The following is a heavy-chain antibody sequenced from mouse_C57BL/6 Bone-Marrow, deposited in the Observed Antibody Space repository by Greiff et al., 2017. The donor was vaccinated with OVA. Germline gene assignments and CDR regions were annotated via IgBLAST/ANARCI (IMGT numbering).Heavy chain of an antibody. CDR2: ISDGGSYT. V-gene: IGHV5-4*01. J-gene: IGHJ3*01. Sequence: DVQLQESGGGLVKPGGSLKLSCAASGFTFSSYAMSWVRQTPEKRLEWVATISDGGSYTYYPDNVKGRFTISRDNAKNNLYLQMSHLKSEDTAMYYCARSPYGLFAYWGQGTLVTVSA. D-gene: IGHD1-1*02. CDR1: GFTFSSYA. CDR3: ARSPYGLFAY.